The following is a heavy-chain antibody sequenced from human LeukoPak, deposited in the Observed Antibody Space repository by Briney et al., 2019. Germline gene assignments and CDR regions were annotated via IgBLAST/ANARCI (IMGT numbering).Heavy chain of an antibody. D-gene: IGHD3-3*02. CDR2: ISYDGSNK. V-gene: IGHV3-30*18. CDR1: GFTFSSYG. Sequence: GRSLRLSCAASGFTFSSYGMHWVRQAPGKGLEWVAVISYDGSNKYYADSVKGQFTISRDNSKNTLYLQMNSLRAEDTAVYYCAKDLQNSLLGVVIISDAALGYWGQGTQVTVSS. J-gene: IGHJ4*02. CDR3: AKDLQNSLLGVVIISDAALGY.